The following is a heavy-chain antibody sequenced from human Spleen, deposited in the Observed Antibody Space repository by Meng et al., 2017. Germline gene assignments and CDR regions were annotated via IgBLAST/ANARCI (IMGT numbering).Heavy chain of an antibody. CDR3: ARKAGNCVTTTCYSLDY. V-gene: IGHV1-69*05. CDR1: GGIFSNYV. CDR2: INIVFGTT. J-gene: IGHJ4*02. Sequence: SVKVSCKAPGGIFSNYVIGWVRQAPGQGLEWMGGINIVFGTTDYAQKFQGRSTITTDESTSTVYMELTRLTSEDTAVYFCARKAGNCVTTTCYSLDYWGQGTLVTVSS. D-gene: IGHD2-15*01.